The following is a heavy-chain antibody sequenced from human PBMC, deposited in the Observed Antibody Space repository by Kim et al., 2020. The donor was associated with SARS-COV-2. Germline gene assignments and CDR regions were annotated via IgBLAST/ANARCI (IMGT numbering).Heavy chain of an antibody. V-gene: IGHV1-24*01. Sequence: ASVKVSCKVSGYTLTELSMHWVRQAPGKGLEWMGGFDPEDGETIYAQKFQGRVTMTKDTSTDTAYMELSSLRSEDTAVYYCATWLQKYDSSGYYYLGQG. CDR2: FDPEDGET. CDR1: GYTLTELS. CDR3: ATWLQKYDSSGYYY. J-gene: IGHJ4*02. D-gene: IGHD3-22*01.